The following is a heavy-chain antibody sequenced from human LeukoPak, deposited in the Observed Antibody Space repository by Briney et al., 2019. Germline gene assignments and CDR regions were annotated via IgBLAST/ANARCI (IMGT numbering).Heavy chain of an antibody. CDR2: ISSSSSYI. V-gene: IGHV3-21*01. D-gene: IGHD3-10*01. J-gene: IGHJ4*02. Sequence: SGGSLRLSCAASGFTFSSYSMNWVRQAPGKGLEWVSSISSSSSYIYYADSVKGRFTISRDNAKNSLYLQMNSLRAEDTAVYYCARVKYYYGSGSYYTHLIFDCWGQGTLVTVSS. CDR1: GFTFSSYS. CDR3: ARVKYYYGSGSYYTHLIFDC.